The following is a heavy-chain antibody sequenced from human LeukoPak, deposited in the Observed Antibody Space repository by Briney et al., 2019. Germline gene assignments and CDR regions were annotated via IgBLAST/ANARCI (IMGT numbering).Heavy chain of an antibody. CDR3: ARTSWIQLWLRGGMDV. D-gene: IGHD5-18*01. CDR2: IYPGDSST. Sequence: GESLKISCKGSGYSFTSYWIGWVRQMPGKGLEWMGIIYPGDSSTRYSPSFQGQVTISADKSISTAYLQWSSLKASDTAIYHCARTSWIQLWLRGGMDVWGQGTTVTVSS. J-gene: IGHJ6*02. CDR1: GYSFTSYW. V-gene: IGHV5-51*01.